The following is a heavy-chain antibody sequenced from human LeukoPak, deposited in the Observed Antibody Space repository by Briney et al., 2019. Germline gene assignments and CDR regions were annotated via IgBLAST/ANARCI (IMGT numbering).Heavy chain of an antibody. Sequence: GASVKVSCKASGYTFTSYGISWVRQAPGQGLEWMGWTSAYNGNTDYAQNLQGRVTMTTDTSTSTAYMELRSLKADDSAVYYCARGLSPDYGDYGGDYWGQGTLVTVSS. CDR1: GYTFTSYG. V-gene: IGHV1-18*01. J-gene: IGHJ4*02. D-gene: IGHD4-17*01. CDR3: ARGLSPDYGDYGGDY. CDR2: TSAYNGNT.